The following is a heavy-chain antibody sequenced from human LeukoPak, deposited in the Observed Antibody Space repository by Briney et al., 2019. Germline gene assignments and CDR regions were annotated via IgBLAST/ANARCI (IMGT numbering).Heavy chain of an antibody. CDR1: GGSISSGDYY. D-gene: IGHD1-26*01. J-gene: IGHJ4*02. Sequence: PSQTLSLTCTVSGGSISSGDYYWSWIRQPPGKGLEWIGYIYYSGSTYYNPSLKSRVTISVDTSKNQFSLKLSSVTAADTAVYYCAREIPFISGSYYDYWGQGTLVTVSS. V-gene: IGHV4-30-4*08. CDR2: IYYSGST. CDR3: AREIPFISGSYYDY.